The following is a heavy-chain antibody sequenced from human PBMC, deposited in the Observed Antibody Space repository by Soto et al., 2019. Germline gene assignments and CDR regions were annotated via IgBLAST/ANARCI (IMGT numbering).Heavy chain of an antibody. J-gene: IGHJ3*02. V-gene: IGHV5-10-1*03. CDR2: IDPSDSYT. CDR1: GYSFTSYW. D-gene: IGHD3-22*01. CDR3: ASPRSSGYPPGVEGAFDI. Sequence: EVQLVQSGAEVKKPGESLRISCKGSGYSFTSYWISWVRQMPGKGLEWMGRIDPSDSYTNYSPSFQGHVTISADKSISTAYLQWSSLKASDTAMYYCASPRSSGYPPGVEGAFDIWGQGTMVTVSS.